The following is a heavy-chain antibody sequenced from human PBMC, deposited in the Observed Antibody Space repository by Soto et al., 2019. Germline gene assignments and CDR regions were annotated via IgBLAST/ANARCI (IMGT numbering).Heavy chain of an antibody. J-gene: IGHJ4*02. Sequence: QITLKESGPTLVKPTQTLTLTCTFSGFSLSTSGVGVGWIRQPPGKALEWLALIYWDDDKRYSPSLKSRLTITKATPKNQVVLTMTNMDPVDTATYYCAHSFGGYDYFDYWGQGTLVTVSS. CDR2: IYWDDDK. CDR1: GFSLSTSGVG. V-gene: IGHV2-5*02. D-gene: IGHD5-12*01. CDR3: AHSFGGYDYFDY.